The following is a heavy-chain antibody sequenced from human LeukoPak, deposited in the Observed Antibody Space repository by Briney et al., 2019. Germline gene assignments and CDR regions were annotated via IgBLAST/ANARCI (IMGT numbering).Heavy chain of an antibody. Sequence: GGSLRLSCAASGFTFSSYWMNWVRQAPGKGLEWVSSISSSSSYIYYADSVKGRFTISRDNAKNSLYLQMNSLRAEDTAVYYCARDYDSSSGGDYWGQGTLVTVSS. CDR1: GFTFSSYW. CDR3: ARDYDSSSGGDY. D-gene: IGHD6-6*01. J-gene: IGHJ4*02. CDR2: ISSSSSYI. V-gene: IGHV3-21*01.